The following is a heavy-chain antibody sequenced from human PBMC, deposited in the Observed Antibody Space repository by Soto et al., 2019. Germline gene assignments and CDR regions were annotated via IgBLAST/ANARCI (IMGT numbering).Heavy chain of an antibody. D-gene: IGHD6-19*01. Sequence: LRLSCAGSGFTFSSYGMHWVRQAPGKGLEWVAVISYDGSNKYYADSVKGRFTISRDNSKNTLYLQMSSLRAEDTAVYYCVKDGSSGWPYYYGLDVWGQGTTVTVSS. J-gene: IGHJ6*02. V-gene: IGHV3-30*18. CDR1: GFTFSSYG. CDR2: ISYDGSNK. CDR3: VKDGSSGWPYYYGLDV.